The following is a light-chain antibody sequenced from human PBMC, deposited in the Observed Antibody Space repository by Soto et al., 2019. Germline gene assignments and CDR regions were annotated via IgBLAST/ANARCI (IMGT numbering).Light chain of an antibody. CDR3: QSYDNSLSGSRV. V-gene: IGLV1-40*01. CDR1: RSNIGAGYD. Sequence: QSVLTQPPSVSGAPGQRVTISCTGSRSNIGAGYDVHWYQQLPGTAPKLLIYGTNNRPSGVPDRFSGSKSGMSASLAITGLQAAVEANYYCQSYDNSLSGSRVFGGGTKLTVL. J-gene: IGLJ3*02. CDR2: GTN.